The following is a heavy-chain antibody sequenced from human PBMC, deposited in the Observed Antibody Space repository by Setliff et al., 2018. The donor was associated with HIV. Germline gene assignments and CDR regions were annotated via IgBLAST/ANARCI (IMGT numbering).Heavy chain of an antibody. D-gene: IGHD3-22*01. CDR3: ARAGYYDSSGYLLYYFDY. V-gene: IGHV4-34*01. Sequence: PSETLSLTCAVYGGSFSDYYWSWIRQPPGKGLEWIGEINHSGSTNYNPSLKRRVTISVDTSKNQFSLKLSSVTAADTAVYYCARAGYYDSSGYLLYYFDYWGQGTLVTVSS. J-gene: IGHJ4*02. CDR1: GGSFSDYY. CDR2: INHSGST.